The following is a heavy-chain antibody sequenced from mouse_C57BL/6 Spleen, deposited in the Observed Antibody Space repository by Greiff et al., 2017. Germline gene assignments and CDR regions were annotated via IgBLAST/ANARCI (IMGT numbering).Heavy chain of an antibody. V-gene: IGHV6-3*01. J-gene: IGHJ2*01. Sequence: EVKLMESGGGLVQPGGSMQLSCVASGFTFSNYWMNWVRQSPEKGLEWVAQIRLKSDNYATHYAESVKGRFTISRDDSKSSVYLQMNNLRAEDTGIYYCTGPPYYEYDADYWGQGTTLTVSS. CDR3: TGPPYYEYDADY. D-gene: IGHD2-4*01. CDR1: GFTFSNYW. CDR2: IRLKSDNYAT.